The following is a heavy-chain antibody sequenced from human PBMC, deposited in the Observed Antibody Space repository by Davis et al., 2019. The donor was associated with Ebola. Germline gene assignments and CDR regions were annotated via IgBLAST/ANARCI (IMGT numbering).Heavy chain of an antibody. CDR1: GGSFSGYY. Sequence: PSETLSLTCAVYGGSFSGYYWSWIRQPPGKGLEWIGEINHSGSTNYNPSLKSRVTISVDTSKNQFSLKLSSVTAADTAVYYCAGNMIVVVRAYYYYGMDVWGQGTTVTVSS. J-gene: IGHJ6*02. D-gene: IGHD3-22*01. V-gene: IGHV4-34*01. CDR2: INHSGST. CDR3: AGNMIVVVRAYYYYGMDV.